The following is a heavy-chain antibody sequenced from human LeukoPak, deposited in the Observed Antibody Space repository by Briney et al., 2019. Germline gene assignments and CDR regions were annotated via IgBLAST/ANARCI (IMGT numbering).Heavy chain of an antibody. V-gene: IGHV4-39*01. Sequence: ASETLSLTCTVSGGSFSSGSYYWDWIRQPPGKGLEWIGSIYYSGSTYYNPSLKSRVTISVDTSKNQFSLKLSSVTAADTALYYCAIAYSGYDAFDYWGQGTLVTVSS. D-gene: IGHD5-12*01. J-gene: IGHJ4*02. CDR1: GGSFSSGSYY. CDR3: AIAYSGYDAFDY. CDR2: IYYSGST.